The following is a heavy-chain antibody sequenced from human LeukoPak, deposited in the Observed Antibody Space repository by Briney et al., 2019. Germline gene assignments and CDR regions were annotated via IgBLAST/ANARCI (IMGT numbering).Heavy chain of an antibody. V-gene: IGHV1-2*02. CDR3: ASLSSSPYYYYYYYMDV. CDR2: INPNSGGT. D-gene: IGHD6-6*01. Sequence: GASVKVSCKASGYTFTGYYMHWVRQAPGQGLVWMGWINPNSGGTNYAQKFQGRVTITADESTSTAYMELSSLRSEDTAVYYCASLSSSPYYYYYYYMDVWGKGTTVTVSS. CDR1: GYTFTGYY. J-gene: IGHJ6*03.